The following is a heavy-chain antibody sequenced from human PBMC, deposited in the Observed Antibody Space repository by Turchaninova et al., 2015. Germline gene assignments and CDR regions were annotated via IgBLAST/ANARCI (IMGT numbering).Heavy chain of an antibody. J-gene: IGHJ3*02. Sequence: EVQLVESGGGSVQPGGSLRLSCAASGFTFNRYWMSWVRQAPGKGLEWVANIEQDGSEKFYVDSVRGLFTRSRDYAKIAVLLHMNSLGVEDTAVYYCVRDQTTYYVISTAYGDSGAFDIWGLGTRVTVSS. D-gene: IGHD3-9*01. V-gene: IGHV3-7*01. CDR2: IEQDGSEK. CDR3: VRDQTTYYVISTAYGDSGAFDI. CDR1: GFTFNRYW.